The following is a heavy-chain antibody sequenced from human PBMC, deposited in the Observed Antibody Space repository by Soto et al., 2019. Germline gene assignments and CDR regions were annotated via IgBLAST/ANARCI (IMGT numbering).Heavy chain of an antibody. CDR3: AGDIPSGSYRFDY. D-gene: IGHD1-26*01. V-gene: IGHV4-4*02. CDR1: GGSISSTNW. J-gene: IGHJ4*02. CDR2: IYHNGSP. Sequence: PSETLSLTCVVSGGSISSTNWWTWVRQPPGKRLEWIGEIYHNGSPTYSPSLRGRATISVDKSNNQISLRLDSMTAADTAIYYCAGDIPSGSYRFDYWGRGTLVTVSS.